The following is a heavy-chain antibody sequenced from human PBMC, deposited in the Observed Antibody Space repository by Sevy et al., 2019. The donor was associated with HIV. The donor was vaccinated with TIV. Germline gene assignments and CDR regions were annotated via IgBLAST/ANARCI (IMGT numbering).Heavy chain of an antibody. D-gene: IGHD3-10*01. CDR2: ISGSGDST. V-gene: IGHV3-23*01. CDR1: GFTFSSYA. CDR3: AKAGSGYHGSGSSDY. Sequence: GGSLRLSCAASGFTFSSYAMSWVRQAPGKGLEWVSVISGSGDSTYYVDSVKGRFTISRDNSKNTLYLQMNSLRAEDTAVYYCAKAGSGYHGSGSSDYWGQGALVTVSS. J-gene: IGHJ4*02.